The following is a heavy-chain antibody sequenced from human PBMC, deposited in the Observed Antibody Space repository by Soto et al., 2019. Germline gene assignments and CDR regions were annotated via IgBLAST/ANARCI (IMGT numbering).Heavy chain of an antibody. D-gene: IGHD3-9*01. J-gene: IGHJ4*02. V-gene: IGHV3-48*02. CDR3: ARDLTDFAKYYFDY. Sequence: GSLRLSCAASGFALIGASMNWVRQAPGKGLEWVSYISASGATIYYADSVKGRFTISRDKAQNSVYLQMDSLKDEDTAVYYCARDLTDFAKYYFDYWGQGALVTVSS. CDR1: GFALIGAS. CDR2: ISASGATI.